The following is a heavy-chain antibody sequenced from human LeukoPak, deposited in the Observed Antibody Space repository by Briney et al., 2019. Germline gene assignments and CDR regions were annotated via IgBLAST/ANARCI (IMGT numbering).Heavy chain of an antibody. CDR2: IYYSGST. CDR3: ARAPLLWFGEFDY. J-gene: IGHJ4*02. D-gene: IGHD3-10*01. Sequence: SETLSLTCTVSGGSISSYYWSWIRQPPGKGLEWIGYIYYSGSTNYNPSLKSRVAISVDTSKNQFSLKLSSVTAADTAAYYCARAPLLWFGEFDYWGQGTLVTVSS. V-gene: IGHV4-59*01. CDR1: GGSISSYY.